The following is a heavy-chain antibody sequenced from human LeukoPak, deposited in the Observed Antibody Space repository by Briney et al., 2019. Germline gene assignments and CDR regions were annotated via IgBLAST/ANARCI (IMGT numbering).Heavy chain of an antibody. J-gene: IGHJ4*02. D-gene: IGHD6-13*01. V-gene: IGHV1-2*02. CDR2: INPKSGGT. CDR1: GYTFTGYY. CDR3: ARSESSSSWYVVY. Sequence: ASVKVSCKASGYTFTGYYMHWVRQAPGQGLEWMGWINPKSGGTNYAQKFQGRVTMTRDTSISTAYMELSRLRSDDTAVYYCARSESSSSWYVVYWGQGTLVTVSS.